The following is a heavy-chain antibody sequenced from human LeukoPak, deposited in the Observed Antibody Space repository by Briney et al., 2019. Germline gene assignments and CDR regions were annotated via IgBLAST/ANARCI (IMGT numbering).Heavy chain of an antibody. CDR1: GGSISSSSYY. D-gene: IGHD4/OR15-4a*01. Sequence: SETLSLSCTVSGGSISSSSYYWGWIRQPPGKGLEWIGSIYYSGSTYYNPSLKSRVTISVDTSKNQFSLKLRSVTAADTAVYYCARSTTNYNRSKVGAFDVWGQGTMVTVSS. CDR2: IYYSGST. CDR3: ARSTTNYNRSKVGAFDV. V-gene: IGHV4-39*07. J-gene: IGHJ3*01.